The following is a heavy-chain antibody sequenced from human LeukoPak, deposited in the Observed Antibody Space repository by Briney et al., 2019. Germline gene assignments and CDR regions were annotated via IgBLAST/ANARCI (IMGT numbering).Heavy chain of an antibody. CDR1: GYSISSGSY. D-gene: IGHD6-13*01. J-gene: IGHJ6*03. CDR3: ARTGGIAAGYYYYYMDV. V-gene: IGHV4-38-2*01. Sequence: SETLSLTCVVSGYSISSGSYWGCIRQPPGKGLEWIWRISHSGSTYYNTSLKSRVTISVATSKNQFSLKLSSVTAADTAVYYWARTGGIAAGYYYYYMDVWGKGTTVTVSS. CDR2: ISHSGST.